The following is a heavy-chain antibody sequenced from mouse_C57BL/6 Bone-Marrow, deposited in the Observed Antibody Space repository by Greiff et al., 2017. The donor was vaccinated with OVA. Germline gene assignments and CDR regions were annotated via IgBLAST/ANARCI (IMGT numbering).Heavy chain of an antibody. CDR2: IRSKSNNYAT. J-gene: IGHJ4*01. CDR3: VRHHPTAPGMDY. V-gene: IGHV10-1*01. Sequence: EVQLVESGGGLVQPKGSLKLSCAASGFSFNTYAMNWVRQAPGKGLEWVARIRSKSNNYATYYADSVKDRFTISRDDSESMLYLQMNNLKTEDTAMYYCVRHHPTAPGMDYWGQGTSVTVSS. CDR1: GFSFNTYA. D-gene: IGHD2-10*01.